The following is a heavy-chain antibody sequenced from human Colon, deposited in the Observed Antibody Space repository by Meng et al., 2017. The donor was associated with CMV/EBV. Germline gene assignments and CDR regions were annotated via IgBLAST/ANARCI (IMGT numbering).Heavy chain of an antibody. V-gene: IGHV4-4*07. CDR1: GGSISSYY. CDR3: ARAQYTYGYWIFDY. CDR2: IYPSGFP. J-gene: IGHJ4*02. D-gene: IGHD5-18*01. Sequence: GQLEESVPGLVKPSEPLSLRCTVSGGSISSYYWSWIRQPAGKGLEWIGRIYPSGFPKYKPSLESRVTMSADTSKNQISLKLTSVTAADTAVYYCARAQYTYGYWIFDYWGQGTLVTVSS.